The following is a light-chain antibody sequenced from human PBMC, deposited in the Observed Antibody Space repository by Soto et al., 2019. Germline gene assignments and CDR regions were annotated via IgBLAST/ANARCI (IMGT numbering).Light chain of an antibody. J-gene: IGKJ1*01. V-gene: IGKV3-15*01. CDR3: QQYNDWPLT. Sequence: EIVMTQSPVTLSVSAGERATLSCRASQSVRSNLAWYQQKPGQAPSLLIYGAFTWATGIPTRFSGTGSGTEFTLTISSLQSEDVALYYCQQYNDWPLTFGQGTKVEV. CDR2: GAF. CDR1: QSVRSN.